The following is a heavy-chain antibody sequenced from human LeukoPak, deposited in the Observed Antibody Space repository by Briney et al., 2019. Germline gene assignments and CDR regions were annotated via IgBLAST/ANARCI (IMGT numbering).Heavy chain of an antibody. J-gene: IGHJ4*02. V-gene: IGHV3-7*04. CDR1: GFIFSSFW. CDR2: IKQDGSEI. CDR3: ARSLGYCSGGSCYPFDC. Sequence: GGSLRLSCAASGFIFSSFWMTWVRQTPGRGLEWVANIKQDGSEIYYVDSLKGRFIISRDNAKSSLYLQMNSLRAEDTAVYYCARSLGYCSGGSCYPFDCWGQGTLVTVSS. D-gene: IGHD2-15*01.